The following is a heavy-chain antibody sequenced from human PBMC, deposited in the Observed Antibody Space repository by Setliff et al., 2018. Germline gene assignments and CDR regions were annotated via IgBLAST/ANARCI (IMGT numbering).Heavy chain of an antibody. Sequence: ASVKVSCKASGYTFTSHYMHWVRQAPGLGLEWMGTINPSSGRTSYAQNFQGRVTMTRETSTSTVYMDMSSLRSEDTAVYYCARDVFPYHYEGAFDIWGQGTMVTVSS. CDR1: GYTFTSHY. D-gene: IGHD3-22*01. CDR2: INPSSGRT. V-gene: IGHV1-46*01. J-gene: IGHJ3*02. CDR3: ARDVFPYHYEGAFDI.